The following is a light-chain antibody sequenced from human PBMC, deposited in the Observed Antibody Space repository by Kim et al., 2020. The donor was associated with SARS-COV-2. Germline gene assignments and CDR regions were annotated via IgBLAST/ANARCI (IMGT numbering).Light chain of an antibody. CDR1: SSNIGNNY. CDR2: DNN. J-gene: IGLJ2*01. V-gene: IGLV1-51*01. CDR3: GTWDSSLSADG. Sequence: QSVLTQPPSVSAAPGQKVTISCSGSSSNIGNNYVSWYQQLPGTAPKLLIYDNNKRPSGIPDRFSGSKSGTSATLGITGLQTGDEADYYCGTWDSSLSADGIGGGTKLTVL.